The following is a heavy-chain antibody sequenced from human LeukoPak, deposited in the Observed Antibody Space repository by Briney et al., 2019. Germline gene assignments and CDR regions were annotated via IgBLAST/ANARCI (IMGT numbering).Heavy chain of an antibody. V-gene: IGHV3-23*01. Sequence: PGGSLRLSCAASGFTFSNYAISWVRQAPGKGLEWVSAISGSGGTPYYADSVKGRFTISRDNSKNTLYLQMNSLRAEDTAVYYCAKGSRQLWGYYYYYMDVWGKGTTVTVSS. CDR3: AKGSRQLWGYYYYYMDV. J-gene: IGHJ6*03. CDR2: ISGSGGTP. CDR1: GFTFSNYA. D-gene: IGHD5-18*01.